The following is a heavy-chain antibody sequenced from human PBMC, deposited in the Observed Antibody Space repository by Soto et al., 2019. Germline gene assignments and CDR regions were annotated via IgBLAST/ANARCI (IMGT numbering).Heavy chain of an antibody. D-gene: IGHD6-25*01. CDR2: ISGSGGST. J-gene: IGHJ4*02. Sequence: GGSLRLSCAASGFTFSSYAMSWVRQAPGKGLEWVSAISGSGGSTYYADSVKGRFTISRDNSKNTLYLQMNRLRAEDTAVYYCARDSVPKQRRVGPSFYYWGQGTLVTVSS. CDR1: GFTFSSYA. CDR3: ARDSVPKQRRVGPSFYY. V-gene: IGHV3-23*01.